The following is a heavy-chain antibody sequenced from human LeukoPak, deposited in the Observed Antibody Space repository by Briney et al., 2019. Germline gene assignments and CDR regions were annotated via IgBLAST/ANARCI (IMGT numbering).Heavy chain of an antibody. CDR1: GFTFDDYG. V-gene: IGHV3-48*03. CDR3: AELGITMIGGG. J-gene: IGHJ6*04. CDR2: ISSSGSTI. D-gene: IGHD3-10*02. Sequence: GGSLRLSCAASGFTFDDYGMSWVRQAPGKGLEWVSYISSSGSTIYYADSAKGRFTISRDNAKNSLYLQMNSLRAEDTAVYYCAELGITMIGGGWGKGTTVTISS.